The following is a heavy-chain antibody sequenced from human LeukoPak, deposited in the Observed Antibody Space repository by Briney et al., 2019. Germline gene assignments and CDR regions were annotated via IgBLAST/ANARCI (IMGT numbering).Heavy chain of an antibody. CDR3: ARSGRLGELSPFFDY. Sequence: SQTLSLTCTVSGGSISSGSYYWSWIRQPAGKGLEWIGRIYTSGSTNYNPSLKSRVTISVDTSKNQFSLKLSSVTAADTAVYYCARSGRLGELSPFFDYWGQGTLVTVSS. J-gene: IGHJ4*02. V-gene: IGHV4-61*02. CDR2: IYTSGST. D-gene: IGHD3-16*02. CDR1: GGSISSGSYY.